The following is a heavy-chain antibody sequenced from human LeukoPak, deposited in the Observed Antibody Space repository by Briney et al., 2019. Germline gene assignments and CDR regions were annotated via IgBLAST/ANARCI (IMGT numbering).Heavy chain of an antibody. Sequence: PGGSLKLSCAASGFTFSSYTMNWVRQAPGKGLERVSSISSGSSYIYYADSMKGRFTVSRDNAKNSLYLQMNSLRAEDTAVFYCARDHRSYYYDSSGYYSRLGYGMDVWGQGTTVTVSS. D-gene: IGHD3-22*01. CDR2: ISSGSSYI. V-gene: IGHV3-21*04. CDR1: GFTFSSYT. CDR3: ARDHRSYYYDSSGYYSRLGYGMDV. J-gene: IGHJ6*02.